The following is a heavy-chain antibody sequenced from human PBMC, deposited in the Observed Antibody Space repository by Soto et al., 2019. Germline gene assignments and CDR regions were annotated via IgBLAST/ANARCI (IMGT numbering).Heavy chain of an antibody. CDR1: GFSVERYW. Sequence: GSLRISCGASGFSVERYWMHWVRQAPGKGLVWLSRFGGDENYTDYADSVRGRFTISRDIAKNTIYLQMNSLRAEDTAVYYCGKGKELGVVRYGLDAWGQGTTVTVSS. V-gene: IGHV3-74*01. CDR2: FGGDENYT. CDR3: GKGKELGVVRYGLDA. D-gene: IGHD3-3*01. J-gene: IGHJ6*02.